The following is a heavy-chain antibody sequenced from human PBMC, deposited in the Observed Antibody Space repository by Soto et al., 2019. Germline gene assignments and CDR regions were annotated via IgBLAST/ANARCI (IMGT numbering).Heavy chain of an antibody. D-gene: IGHD2-15*01. CDR3: AGWADDSNY. CDR1: GFTFSTYW. CDR2: IKPDGSQK. V-gene: IGHV3-7*01. Sequence: EVQLVESGGGLVQPGGSLRLACDVSGFTFSTYWMNWVRQSPGKGLELVANIKPDGSQKTYVDSVKGRFTISRDNAKKSVYLQMTSLRVEGSAVYYCAGWADDSNYWGQGTLVTVSS. J-gene: IGHJ4*02.